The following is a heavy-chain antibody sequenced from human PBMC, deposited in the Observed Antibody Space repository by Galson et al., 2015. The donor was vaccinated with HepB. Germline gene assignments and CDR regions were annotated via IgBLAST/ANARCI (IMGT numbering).Heavy chain of an antibody. CDR3: VTDLDGYNTFDF. V-gene: IGHV3-30-3*01. Sequence: SLRLSCAASGFTFSSYAMHWVRQAPGKGLEWVAVISYDGSNKYYADSVKGRFTISRDNSKNTLYLQMNNLKTEDTAIYYCVTDLDGYNTFDFWGQGTLVTVSS. CDR2: ISYDGSNK. J-gene: IGHJ4*02. CDR1: GFTFSSYA. D-gene: IGHD5-24*01.